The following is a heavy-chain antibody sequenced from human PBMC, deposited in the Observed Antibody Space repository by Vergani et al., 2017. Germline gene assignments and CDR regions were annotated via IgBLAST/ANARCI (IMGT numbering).Heavy chain of an antibody. CDR3: ARLSYDTTPYLQGGYDC. D-gene: IGHD3-22*01. Sequence: QVQLEESGGGVVQPGRSLRLSCAGSGFTLSSHAMHWVRQAPGKGLEWVAFIGYDGRIKYNVDSVKGRFTISRDNSKNMLYLQMNSLRAEDTAVYYCARLSYDTTPYLQGGYDCWGQGTLVSVSS. J-gene: IGHJ4*02. V-gene: IGHV3-33*01. CDR2: IGYDGRIK. CDR1: GFTLSSHA.